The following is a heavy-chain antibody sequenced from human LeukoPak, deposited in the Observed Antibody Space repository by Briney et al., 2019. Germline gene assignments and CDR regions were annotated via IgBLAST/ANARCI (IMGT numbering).Heavy chain of an antibody. CDR1: GGSISSSSYS. V-gene: IGHV4-39*07. D-gene: IGHD3-10*01. CDR2: IYYSGST. CDR3: ARGHYASGTSKIDY. Sequence: PSETLSLTCSVSGGSISSSSYSWGWIRQPPGKGLEWIGSIYYSGSTYYNPSLMSRVTISVDTSKNQFSLKLSSVTAADTAVYYCARGHYASGTSKIDYWGQGTLVTVSS. J-gene: IGHJ4*02.